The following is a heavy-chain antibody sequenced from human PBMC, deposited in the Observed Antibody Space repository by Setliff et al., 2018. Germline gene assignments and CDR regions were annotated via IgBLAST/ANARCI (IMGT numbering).Heavy chain of an antibody. D-gene: IGHD5-18*01. CDR3: ARVTPDYYYYYGMDV. CDR2: IYPGDSDT. Sequence: GESLKISCKGSGYSFTSYWIGWVRQMPGKGLEWMGIIYPGDSDTRYSPSFQGQVTISADRSITTAYLQWSSLKASDTAMYYCARVTPDYYYYYGMDVWGQGTTVTVSS. J-gene: IGHJ6*02. V-gene: IGHV5-51*01. CDR1: GYSFTSYW.